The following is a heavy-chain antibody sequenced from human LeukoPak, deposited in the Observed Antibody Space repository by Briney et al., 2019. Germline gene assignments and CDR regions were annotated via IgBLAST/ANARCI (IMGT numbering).Heavy chain of an antibody. J-gene: IGHJ4*02. CDR3: AAGSAADF. CDR1: GIPLSDYY. D-gene: IGHD6-13*01. CDR2: IGARSSYP. Sequence: GGSVTLPRVVSGIPLSDYYMNWIPLAPGKGLEWISYIGARSSYPDYADSVKGRFTISRDNAKNTLYLQRNSLGVEDTAVYDCAAGSAADFWGQGTLVSVSS. V-gene: IGHV3-11*03.